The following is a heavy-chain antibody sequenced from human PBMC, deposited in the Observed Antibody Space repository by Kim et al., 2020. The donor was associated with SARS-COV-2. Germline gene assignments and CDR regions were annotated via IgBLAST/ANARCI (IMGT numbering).Heavy chain of an antibody. Sequence: STPPLKRRVTISLDTSKNQSPLKLTSVTAADPAVYYCARDSPTNYYGMDVWGQGTTVTVSS. D-gene: IGHD5-12*01. CDR3: ARDSPTNYYGMDV. J-gene: IGHJ6*02. V-gene: IGHV4-31*02.